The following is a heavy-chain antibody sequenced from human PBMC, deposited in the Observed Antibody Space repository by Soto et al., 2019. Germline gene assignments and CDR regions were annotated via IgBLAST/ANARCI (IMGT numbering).Heavy chain of an antibody. CDR3: AREELPIYYYGMDV. V-gene: IGHV3-33*01. Sequence: PGGSLRLSCAASGFTFSSYGMHWVRQAPGKGLEWVAVIWYDGSNKYYADSVKGRVTMTRDTSISTAYMELSSLRSDDTAVYYCAREELPIYYYGMDVWGQGTTVTVSS. J-gene: IGHJ6*02. D-gene: IGHD1-7*01. CDR2: IWYDGSNK. CDR1: GFTFSSYG.